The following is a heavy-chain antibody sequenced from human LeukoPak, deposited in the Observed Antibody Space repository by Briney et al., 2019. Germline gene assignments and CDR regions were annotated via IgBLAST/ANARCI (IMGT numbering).Heavy chain of an antibody. CDR2: ISAYNGDT. CDR3: ARDNGDSSGPFDY. J-gene: IGHJ4*02. Sequence: GASVKVSCKASGYTLTRYGVSWVRQAPGQGLEWMGWISAYNGDTNYAQKLQGRVTITTDNSTSTAYMELRSLGSDDTAVYYCARDNGDSSGPFDYWGQGTLVTVSS. CDR1: GYTLTRYG. V-gene: IGHV1-18*01. D-gene: IGHD3-22*01.